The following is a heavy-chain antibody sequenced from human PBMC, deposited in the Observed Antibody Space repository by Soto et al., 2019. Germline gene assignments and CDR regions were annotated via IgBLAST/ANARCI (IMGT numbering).Heavy chain of an antibody. V-gene: IGHV4-30-4*01. CDR3: ARGLSVTGNSNNWFDP. CDR2: VRHSGST. J-gene: IGHJ5*02. Sequence: QVQLQESGPGVVKPSQTLSLTCSVSGGSISSGDFYWSWIRQPPGKGLEWMGYVRHSGSTYHNPSLQGRVAISVDTSKNQFSMKLNSVTAADTAVYYCARGLSVTGNSNNWFDPWGQGTLVAVAS. D-gene: IGHD2-21*02. CDR1: GGSISSGDFY.